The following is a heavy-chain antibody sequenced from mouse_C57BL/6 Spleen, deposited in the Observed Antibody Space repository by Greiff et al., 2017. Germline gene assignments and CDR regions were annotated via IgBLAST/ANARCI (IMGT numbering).Heavy chain of an antibody. J-gene: IGHJ1*03. CDR2: IYPGDGDT. CDR1: GYAFSSSW. CDR3: ARELGYFDV. V-gene: IGHV1-82*01. Sequence: QVQLKESGPELVKPGASVKISCKASGYAFSSSWMNWVKQRPGKGLEWIGRIYPGDGDTNYNGKFKGKATLTADKSSSTAYMQLSSLTSEDSAVYFCARELGYFDVWGTGTTVTVSS.